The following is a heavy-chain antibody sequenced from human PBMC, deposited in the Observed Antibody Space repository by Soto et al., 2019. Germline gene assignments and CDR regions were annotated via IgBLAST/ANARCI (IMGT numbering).Heavy chain of an antibody. CDR2: VSWNSDEI. Sequence: EEQLVESGGGLVQPGRSLRLSCAASGFTFEDFAMHWVRQVPGKGLECVSGVSWNSDEIDYADSVKGRLTISRDNAKNSLFLQMNSLRPEDTAYYYCVNDRLVSVATSNPGVYYFDSWGQGTLVTVSS. V-gene: IGHV3-9*01. D-gene: IGHD5-12*01. J-gene: IGHJ4*02. CDR3: VNDRLVSVATSNPGVYYFDS. CDR1: GFTFEDFA.